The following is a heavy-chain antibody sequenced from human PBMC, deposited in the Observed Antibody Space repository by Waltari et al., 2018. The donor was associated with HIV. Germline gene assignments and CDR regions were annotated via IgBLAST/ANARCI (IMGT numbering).Heavy chain of an antibody. J-gene: IGHJ4*02. Sequence: QVQLQESGPGLVKPSQTLSLTCTVSGCPISSGSYYWSWIRQPAGKGLEWIGRIYTSGSTNYNPSLKSRVTISVDTSKNQFSLKLSSVTAADTAVYYCARLPYSGSYYFDYWGQGTLVTVSS. CDR3: ARLPYSGSYYFDY. V-gene: IGHV4-61*02. CDR2: IYTSGST. D-gene: IGHD1-26*01. CDR1: GCPISSGSYY.